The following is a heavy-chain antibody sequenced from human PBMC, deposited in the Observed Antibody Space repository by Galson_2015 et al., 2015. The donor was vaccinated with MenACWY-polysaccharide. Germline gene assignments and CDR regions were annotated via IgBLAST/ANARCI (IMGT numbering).Heavy chain of an antibody. D-gene: IGHD2-2*02. V-gene: IGHV3-74*01. Sequence: LRLSCAASGFTFSRNWMHWVRQAPGKGLVWVSRIKSDGNSTSYADSVRGRFTISRDNAKNTLYLQMNSLRAEDTAIYYCARAGDCGGTSCYTDYWSQGTLVTVSS. CDR1: GFTFSRNW. CDR2: IKSDGNST. CDR3: ARAGDCGGTSCYTDY. J-gene: IGHJ4*02.